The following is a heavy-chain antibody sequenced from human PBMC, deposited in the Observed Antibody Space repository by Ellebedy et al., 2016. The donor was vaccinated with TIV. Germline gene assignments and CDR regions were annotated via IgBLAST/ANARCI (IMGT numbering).Heavy chain of an antibody. J-gene: IGHJ4*02. D-gene: IGHD3-3*01. CDR3: ATAQVTFFGVLFHY. Sequence: GESLKISCAGSGFSFSTYAMNWVRQAPGKGLEWVAGISESGGNAYYADSVKGRFTISRDNSKNTLYLEMSSLRVEDTAVYYCATAQVTFFGVLFHYWGQGSLVTVSS. CDR2: ISESGGNA. CDR1: GFSFSTYA. V-gene: IGHV3-23*01.